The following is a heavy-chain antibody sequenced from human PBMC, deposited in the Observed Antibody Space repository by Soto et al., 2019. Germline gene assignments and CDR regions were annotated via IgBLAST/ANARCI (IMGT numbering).Heavy chain of an antibody. Sequence: PGGSLRLSCAASGFTFSSYGMHWVRQXPGKGLEWVAVIWYDGSNKYYADSVKGRFTISRDNSKNTLYLQMNSLRAEDTAVYYCARDLGFLEWLSLTPFDYWGQGTLVTVSS. CDR3: ARDLGFLEWLSLTPFDY. CDR2: IWYDGSNK. J-gene: IGHJ4*02. CDR1: GFTFSSYG. V-gene: IGHV3-33*01. D-gene: IGHD3-3*01.